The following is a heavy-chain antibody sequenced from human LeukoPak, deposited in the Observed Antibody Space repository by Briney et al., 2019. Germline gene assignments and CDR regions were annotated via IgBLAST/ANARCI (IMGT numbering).Heavy chain of an antibody. CDR2: IWYDGSNK. J-gene: IGHJ3*02. V-gene: IGHV3-33*01. CDR3: ASQGPAYDI. Sequence: GGSLRLSCAASGFTFSSYGMHWVRQAPGKGLEWVAVIWYDGSNKYYADSVKGRFTISRDNSKNSLYLQMNSLRAEDTAVYYCASQGPAYDIWGQGTMVTVSS. CDR1: GFTFSSYG.